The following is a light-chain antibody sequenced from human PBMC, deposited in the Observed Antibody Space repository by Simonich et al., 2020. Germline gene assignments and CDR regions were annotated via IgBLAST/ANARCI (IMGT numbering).Light chain of an antibody. V-gene: IGKV4-1*01. CDR1: QSVLYSSNNKNY. CDR3: QQYYSTPLT. J-gene: IGKJ4*01. CDR2: WAS. Sequence: DIVMTQSPDSLAVSLGERATINSKSSQSVLYSSNNKNYLAWYQQKPGQPPKLLLYWASTRESGVPDRCSGSGSGTDFTLTISSLQAEDVAVYYCQQYYSTPLTFGGGTKVEIK.